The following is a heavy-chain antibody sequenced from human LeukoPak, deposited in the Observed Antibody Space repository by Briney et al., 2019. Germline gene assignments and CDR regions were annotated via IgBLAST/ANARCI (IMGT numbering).Heavy chain of an antibody. J-gene: IGHJ4*02. CDR1: GFTVSSNY. Sequence: GGSLRLSRAASGFTVSSNYMSWVRQAPGKGLEWVSVIYSGGSTYYADSVKGRFTISRDNSKNTLYLQMNSLRAEDTAVYYCARGGGYSYGYVAYWGQGTLVTVSS. CDR3: ARGGGYSYGYVAY. CDR2: IYSGGST. D-gene: IGHD5-18*01. V-gene: IGHV3-66*01.